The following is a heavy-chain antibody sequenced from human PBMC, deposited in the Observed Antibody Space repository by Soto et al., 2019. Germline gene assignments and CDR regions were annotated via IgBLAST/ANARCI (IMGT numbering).Heavy chain of an antibody. V-gene: IGHV3-64D*06. D-gene: IGHD3-22*01. CDR2: IRSNGGST. Sequence: GSRRLSCSNSGCTFSTYTMHWVLKAPGKGLAYVSAIRSNGGSTYYADSVKGRFTISRDNSKNTLYLQMSSLRPEDTAVYYCVIPNYYDTSGYYGPQEMWGYWGQGTLVTVSS. CDR1: GCTFSTYT. J-gene: IGHJ4*02. CDR3: VIPNYYDTSGYYGPQEMWGY.